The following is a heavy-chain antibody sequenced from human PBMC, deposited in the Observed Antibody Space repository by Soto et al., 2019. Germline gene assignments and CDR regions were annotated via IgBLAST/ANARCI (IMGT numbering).Heavy chain of an antibody. CDR1: GGSISNAEYY. CDR3: ARDGPGYDSGPIVY. D-gene: IGHD3-10*01. V-gene: IGHV4-30-4*01. CDR2: ISHSGSP. Sequence: QVQLQESGPGLVKPSQTLSLTCTVSGGSISNAEYYWSWIRQPPGKGLEWIGYISHSGSPDYNPSLKSRFTISVDTSKNQFSLKVSSVTVADTAVYYCARDGPGYDSGPIVYWGQGILVTVSS. J-gene: IGHJ4*02.